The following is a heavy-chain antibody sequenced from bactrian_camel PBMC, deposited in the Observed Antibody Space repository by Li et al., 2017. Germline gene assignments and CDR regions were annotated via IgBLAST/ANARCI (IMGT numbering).Heavy chain of an antibody. J-gene: IGHJ4*01. CDR3: AAVTNNGCGGSWYPSYSY. D-gene: IGHD2*01. CDR1: GIFASSLC. CDR2: ISSEGMP. Sequence: QVQLVESGGGSAQAGESLRLSCAVSGIFASSLCMGWFRQAPGKAREAVAVISSEGMPRYADSVKGRFTISRDNAKNSLYLQMNSLKPEDTAMYFCAAVTNNGCGGSWYPSYSYWGQGTQVTVS. V-gene: IGHV3S53*01.